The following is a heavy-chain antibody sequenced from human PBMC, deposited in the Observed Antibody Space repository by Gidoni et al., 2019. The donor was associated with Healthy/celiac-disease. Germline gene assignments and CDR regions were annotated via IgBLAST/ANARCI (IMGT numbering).Heavy chain of an antibody. CDR3: ARSLHDWYFDL. Sequence: EVPLVESGEGLVQPGGSLRLSCAAAGFTFSSYAMHGVRQAPGKGLEYVSAISSNGGSTYYADSVKGRFTISRDNSKNTLYLQMGSLRAEDMAVYYCARSLHDWYFDLWGRGTLVTVSS. CDR2: ISSNGGST. V-gene: IGHV3-64*02. CDR1: GFTFSSYA. J-gene: IGHJ2*01.